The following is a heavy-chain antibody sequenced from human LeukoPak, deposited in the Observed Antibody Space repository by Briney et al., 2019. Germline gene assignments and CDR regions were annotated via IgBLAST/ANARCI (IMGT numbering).Heavy chain of an antibody. CDR2: VHYSGTT. V-gene: IGHV4-59*01. Sequence: SETLSLTCIVSSGSISSYFWSWIRQPPGKGLEWIGYVHYSGTTNYNPSLRGRVTISVNTSKNQFSLKLSSVTAADTAVYYCARVLNWGSFNYYFGMDVWGQGTSASVPS. CDR3: ARVLNWGSFNYYFGMDV. D-gene: IGHD7-27*01. J-gene: IGHJ6*02. CDR1: SGSISSYF.